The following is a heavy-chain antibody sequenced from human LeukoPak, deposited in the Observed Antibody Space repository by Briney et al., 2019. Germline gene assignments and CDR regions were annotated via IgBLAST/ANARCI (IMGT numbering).Heavy chain of an antibody. V-gene: IGHV3-7*01. J-gene: IGHJ4*02. Sequence: GGSLRLSCAAPGFSFSSNWMNWVRQAPGKGLECVANIKQDGSEKYFVDSVKGRFTISRDNAKNSLFLQMNSLRAEDTAVYYCARGFSDDGYVFYCWGQGTLVTVSS. CDR2: IKQDGSEK. CDR3: ARGFSDDGYVFYC. D-gene: IGHD5-24*01. CDR1: GFSFSSNW.